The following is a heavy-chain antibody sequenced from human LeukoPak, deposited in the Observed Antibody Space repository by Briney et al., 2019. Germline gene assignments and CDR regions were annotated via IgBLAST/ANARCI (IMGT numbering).Heavy chain of an antibody. CDR2: IKEDGSEK. CDR3: AKDRVRGVIRYYMDV. V-gene: IGHV3-7*01. J-gene: IGHJ6*03. D-gene: IGHD3-10*01. Sequence: EPGGSLRLSCAASEFTFSNYWMSWVRQAPGKGLEWVANIKEDGSEKYYVDSVKGRFTISRDNSKNTLYLQMNSLRGEDTAVYYCAKDRVRGVIRYYMDVWGKGTTVTISS. CDR1: EFTFSNYW.